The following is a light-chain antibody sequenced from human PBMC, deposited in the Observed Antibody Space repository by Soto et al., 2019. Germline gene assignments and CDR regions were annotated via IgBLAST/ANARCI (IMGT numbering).Light chain of an antibody. CDR2: DVS. CDR1: QSVTTN. J-gene: IGKJ5*01. V-gene: IGKV3-15*01. CDR3: QQYNNWPFS. Sequence: EIVLTQSPATLSLSPGERATLSCRASQSVTTNFAWYQHKSGQSPRLLIYDVSIRATGVPARFSGTGSETDFTLTISGLQSEDSAVYFCQQYNNWPFSFGQGTRLEIK.